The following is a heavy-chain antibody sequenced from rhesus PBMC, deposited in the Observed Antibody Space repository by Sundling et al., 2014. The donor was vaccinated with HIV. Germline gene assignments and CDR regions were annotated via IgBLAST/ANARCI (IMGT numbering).Heavy chain of an antibody. Sequence: EVQLVESGGGLAKPGGSLRLSCAASGLTFSSYVMHWVRQAPGKGLEWVSGFTSGGSTYYADSVKGRFTISRDNSKNTFSLQMKSLRVEDTAVYYCAQRGDLYPFEFWGQGALVTVSS. J-gene: IGHJ1*01. D-gene: IGHD3-34*01. CDR2: FTSGGST. V-gene: IGHV3-103*01. CDR3: AQRGDLYPFEF. CDR1: GLTFSSYV.